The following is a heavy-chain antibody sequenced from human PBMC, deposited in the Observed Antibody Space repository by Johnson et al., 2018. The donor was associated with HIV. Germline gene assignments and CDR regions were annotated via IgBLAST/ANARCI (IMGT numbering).Heavy chain of an antibody. D-gene: IGHD6-19*01. J-gene: IGHJ3*01. CDR2: ISSSGSTI. CDR1: GFTFDDYA. V-gene: IGHV3-48*03. Sequence: VQLVESGGVVVQPGGSLRLSCAASGFTFDDYAMHWVRQAPGKGLEWVSYISSSGSTIYYADSVKGRFTMSRDNSKNTLYLHMKSLRPEDTSIYYCAKDDNLGVWYSDAFDVWGQGTVVTVSS. CDR3: AKDDNLGVWYSDAFDV.